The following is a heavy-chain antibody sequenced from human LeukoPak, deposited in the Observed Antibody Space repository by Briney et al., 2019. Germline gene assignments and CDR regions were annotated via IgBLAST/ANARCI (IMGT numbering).Heavy chain of an antibody. J-gene: IGHJ3*02. V-gene: IGHV3-33*01. CDR3: ARDLPLYAFDI. CDR1: GFTFSSYG. CDR2: IWYDGGEQ. Sequence: GRSLRLSCAASGFTFSSYGMHWVRQAPGKGLEWVAIIWYDGGEQYYEESVKGRFIVSRDNSKNTLYLQMNSLRAEDTAVYYCARDLPLYAFDIWGQGTMVTVSS.